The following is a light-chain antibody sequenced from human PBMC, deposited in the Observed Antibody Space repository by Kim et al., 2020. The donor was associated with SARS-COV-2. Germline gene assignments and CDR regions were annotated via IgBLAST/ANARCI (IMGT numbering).Light chain of an antibody. Sequence: ASPGQTASITCSGDKLGDKYACWYQQKPGQSPVLVIYQDSKRPSAIPERFSGSNSGNTATLTISGTQAMDEADYYCQAWDSSTVVFGGGTQLTVL. CDR1: KLGDKY. V-gene: IGLV3-1*01. J-gene: IGLJ2*01. CDR2: QDS. CDR3: QAWDSSTVV.